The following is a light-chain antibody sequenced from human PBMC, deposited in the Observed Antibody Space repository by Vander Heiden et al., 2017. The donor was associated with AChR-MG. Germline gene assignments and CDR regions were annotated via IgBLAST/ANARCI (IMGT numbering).Light chain of an antibody. CDR3: SSYASSSTLV. CDR2: DVS. Sequence: QSALTQPASVSGSPGQPITISCSGTNSDVGGFNYVSWYQQHPGKAPKLIICDVSNRPSGVSHRFSGSKSGNTASLTISGLQADDEADYYCSSYASSSTLVFGGGTKLTVL. V-gene: IGLV2-14*03. J-gene: IGLJ2*01. CDR1: NSDVGGFNY.